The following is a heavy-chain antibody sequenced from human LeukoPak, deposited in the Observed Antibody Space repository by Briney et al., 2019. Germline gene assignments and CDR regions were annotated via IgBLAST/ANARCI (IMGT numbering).Heavy chain of an antibody. D-gene: IGHD4-17*01. J-gene: IGHJ4*02. CDR1: GYTFTSYG. Sequence: ASLKDSCKASGYTFTSYGISWVRQTPGQGLEWMGWISAYNGNTNYAQKLQGRVTMTTDTSTSTAYMELRSLRSDDTAVYYCARIDGDYGPYWGQGTLVTVSS. V-gene: IGHV1-18*01. CDR3: ARIDGDYGPY. CDR2: ISAYNGNT.